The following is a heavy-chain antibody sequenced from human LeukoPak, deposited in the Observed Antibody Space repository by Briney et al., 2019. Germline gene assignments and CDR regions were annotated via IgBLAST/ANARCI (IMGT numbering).Heavy chain of an antibody. CDR3: AKGLAYCGGDCYSLDY. CDR2: ISGSGGST. CDR1: GFTFSSYA. V-gene: IGHV3-23*01. J-gene: IGHJ4*02. Sequence: GASLRLSCAASGFTFSSYAMSWVRQAPGKGLEWVSAISGSGGSTYYADSMKGRFTISRDNSKNTLYLQMNSLRAEDTAVYYCAKGLAYCGGDCYSLDYWGQGTLVTVSS. D-gene: IGHD2-21*02.